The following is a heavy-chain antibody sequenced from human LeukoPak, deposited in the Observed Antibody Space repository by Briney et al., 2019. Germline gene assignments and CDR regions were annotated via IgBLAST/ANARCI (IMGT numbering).Heavy chain of an antibody. D-gene: IGHD1-26*01. V-gene: IGHV5-51*01. J-gene: IGHJ4*02. CDR3: ARRSDGGTYWD. Sequence: GESLKISCKSSGYNFINYWIAWVRQMPGKALEWMAIIYPRDSETRYSPSFQGQVTISADKSITTAYLQWSSLKASDTAMYYCARRSDGGTYWDWGQGTLVTVSS. CDR2: IYPRDSET. CDR1: GYNFINYW.